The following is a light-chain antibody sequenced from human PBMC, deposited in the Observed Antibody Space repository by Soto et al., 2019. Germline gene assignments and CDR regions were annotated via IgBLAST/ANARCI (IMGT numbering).Light chain of an antibody. V-gene: IGLV4-69*01. Sequence: QLVLTQSPSASASLGASVKLTCTLSSGHSSYAIAWHQQQPEKGPRSLMKLNSDGSHSKGDGIPDRFSGSSSGTERYLTISRLQSEDEADYYCQTWVTGIQVFGGGTKLTVL. CDR3: QTWVTGIQV. CDR1: SGHSSYA. J-gene: IGLJ2*01. CDR2: LNSDGSH.